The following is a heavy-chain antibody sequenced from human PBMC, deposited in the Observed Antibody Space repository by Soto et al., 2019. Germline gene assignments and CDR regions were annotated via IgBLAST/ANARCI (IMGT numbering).Heavy chain of an antibody. Sequence: EVQLVESGGGLVQPGGSLKLSCAASGFTYSGSAMHWVRQASGKGLEWVGRIRSKANSYATAYAASVKGRFTISRXEXKXTAYLQMNSLKTEDTAVYYCTRRPPGYSSGWYGMDVWGQGTTVTVSS. CDR2: IRSKANSYAT. V-gene: IGHV3-73*01. J-gene: IGHJ6*02. D-gene: IGHD6-19*01. CDR3: TRRPPGYSSGWYGMDV. CDR1: GFTYSGSA.